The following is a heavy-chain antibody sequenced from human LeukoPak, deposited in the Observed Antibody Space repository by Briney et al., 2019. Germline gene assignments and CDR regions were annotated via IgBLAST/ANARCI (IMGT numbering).Heavy chain of an antibody. CDR3: ARDPVDADYYGMDV. Sequence: GGSLRLSCAASGFTFSTYGTSWVRQAPGKGLEWVANIKQDGSEKYYVDSVKGRFTISRDNAKNSLYLQMNSLRAEDTAVYYCARDPVDADYYGMDVWGQGTTVTVSS. CDR2: IKQDGSEK. J-gene: IGHJ6*02. V-gene: IGHV3-7*03. CDR1: GFTFSTYG.